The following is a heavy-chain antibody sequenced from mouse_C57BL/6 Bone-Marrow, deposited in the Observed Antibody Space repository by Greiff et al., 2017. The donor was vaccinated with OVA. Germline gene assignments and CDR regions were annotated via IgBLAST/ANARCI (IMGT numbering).Heavy chain of an antibody. D-gene: IGHD2-1*01. V-gene: IGHV1-69*01. J-gene: IGHJ3*01. CDR1: GYTFTSYW. CDR2: IDPSDSYT. Sequence: VKLQQPGAELVMPGASVKLSCKASGYTFTSYWMHWVKQRPGQGLEWIGEIDPSDSYTNYNQKFKGKSTLTVDKSSSTAYMQLSSLTSEDSAVSYCAREGGICYGNFYWGQGTLVTVSA. CDR3: AREGGICYGNFY.